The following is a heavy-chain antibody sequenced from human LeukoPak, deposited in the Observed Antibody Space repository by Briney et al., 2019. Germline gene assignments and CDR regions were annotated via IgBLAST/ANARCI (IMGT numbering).Heavy chain of an antibody. Sequence: GVLRLSCAPSVFTFCRYAMSWGRAALGKGVERVSHICGSGGITYYANSVKGRFTISRDNYKNTLYLQMNSLRAEDTAVYYCARDGPSGYYWPLFDYWGQGTLVTVSS. J-gene: IGHJ4*02. CDR2: ICGSGGIT. CDR1: VFTFCRYA. V-gene: IGHV3-23*01. CDR3: ARDGPSGYYWPLFDY. D-gene: IGHD5-12*01.